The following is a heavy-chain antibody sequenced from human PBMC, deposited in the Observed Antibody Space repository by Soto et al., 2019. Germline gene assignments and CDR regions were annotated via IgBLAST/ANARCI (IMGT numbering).Heavy chain of an antibody. CDR2: ITGSGGGA. CDR1: EFTFSTYA. Sequence: GGSLRLSCVASEFTFSTYAMTWVRQAPGEGLEWVSSITGSGGGASYSDSVKGRFTISRDNSKNTLYLRMNSLRVEDTAQYYCMRDPNGDYIGAFDSWGQGIMVTVSS. V-gene: IGHV3-23*01. J-gene: IGHJ3*02. CDR3: MRDPNGDYIGAFDS. D-gene: IGHD4-17*01.